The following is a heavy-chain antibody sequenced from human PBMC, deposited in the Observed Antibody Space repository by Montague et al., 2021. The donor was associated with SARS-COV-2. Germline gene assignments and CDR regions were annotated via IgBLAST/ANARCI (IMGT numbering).Heavy chain of an antibody. CDR1: RGSISSGDYY. CDR3: ARIGGWAGGF. J-gene: IGHJ4*02. D-gene: IGHD2-8*02. V-gene: IGHV4-30-4*01. Sequence: TLSLTCTVSRGSISSGDYYWNWIRQSPGKGLEWLGYTYNSDRTNYNPSLESRVSISADTSKNQFSLKLSSVTAADTAVYYCARIGGWAGGFWGQRTLVTVSS. CDR2: TYNSDRT.